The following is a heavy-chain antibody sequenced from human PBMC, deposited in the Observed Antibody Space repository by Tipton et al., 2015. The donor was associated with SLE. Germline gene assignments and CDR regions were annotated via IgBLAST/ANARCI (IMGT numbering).Heavy chain of an antibody. V-gene: IGHV4-61*01. CDR2: IYYSGSP. Sequence: TLSLICTVSGGSVSSGSYHWSWIRQPPGKGLEWIGYIYYSGSPNYNPSLKSRVTISVDTSKNQFSLKLSSVTAADTAVYYCARGYCSGGSCSYWYFVLWGRGTLVTVSS. J-gene: IGHJ2*01. CDR1: GGSVSSGSYH. D-gene: IGHD2-15*01. CDR3: ARGYCSGGSCSYWYFVL.